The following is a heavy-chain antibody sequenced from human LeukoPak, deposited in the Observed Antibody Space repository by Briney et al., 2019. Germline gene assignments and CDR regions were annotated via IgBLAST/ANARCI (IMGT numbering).Heavy chain of an antibody. J-gene: IGHJ4*02. CDR1: GLTFSSYA. D-gene: IGHD3-22*01. CDR3: AKDQRRTYYYDSSGYPWDY. V-gene: IGHV3-23*01. Sequence: GGSLRLSCAVSGLTFSSYAMSWVSHAPGKVLEWVSAISGSGGSTYYADSVKGRFTISRDNSKNTLYLQMNSLRAEDTAVYYCAKDQRRTYYYDSSGYPWDYWGQGTLVTVSS. CDR2: ISGSGGST.